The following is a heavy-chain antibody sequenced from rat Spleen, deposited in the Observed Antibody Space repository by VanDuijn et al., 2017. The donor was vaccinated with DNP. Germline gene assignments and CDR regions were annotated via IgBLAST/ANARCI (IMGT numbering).Heavy chain of an antibody. CDR3: ATHTFTPGITTPFAY. CDR1: GFTFSSYW. CDR2: INPDGGST. Sequence: EVQLVETGGGLVQPGRSLKLSCVASGFTFSSYWMNWIRKAPGKGLEWVASINPDGGSTHYRDSVKGLFTISRDNTENTLTLQMDRLRSEDTATYYCATHTFTPGITTPFAYWGQGTLVTVSS. J-gene: IGHJ3*01. D-gene: IGHD1-4*01. V-gene: IGHV5-58*01.